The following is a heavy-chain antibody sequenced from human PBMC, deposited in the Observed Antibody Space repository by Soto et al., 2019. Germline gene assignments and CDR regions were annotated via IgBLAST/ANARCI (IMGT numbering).Heavy chain of an antibody. J-gene: IGHJ6*02. CDR3: AKGLEWLPTNPSYYYYYGMDV. V-gene: IGHV3-30*18. D-gene: IGHD5-12*01. Sequence: QVQLVESGGGVVQPGRSLRLSCAASGFTFSSYGMHWVRQAPGKGLEWVAVISYDGSNKYYADSVKGRFTISRDNSKNTLYLQMNSLRAEDTAVYYCAKGLEWLPTNPSYYYYYGMDVWGQGTTVTVSS. CDR1: GFTFSSYG. CDR2: ISYDGSNK.